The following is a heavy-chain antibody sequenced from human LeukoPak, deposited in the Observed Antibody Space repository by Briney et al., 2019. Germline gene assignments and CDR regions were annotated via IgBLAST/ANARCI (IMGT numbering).Heavy chain of an antibody. J-gene: IGHJ5*02. Sequence: GGSLRLSCITSGFTFTHYNMNWFRQAPGKGLEWVSYISTTGSMIYYGDSVKGRFTISRDNAKNSLYLQMNSLRAEDTAVYYCARDIVGATTWFDLWGQGTLVTVSS. D-gene: IGHD1-26*01. CDR1: GFTFTHYN. V-gene: IGHV3-48*01. CDR3: ARDIVGATTWFDL. CDR2: ISTTGSMI.